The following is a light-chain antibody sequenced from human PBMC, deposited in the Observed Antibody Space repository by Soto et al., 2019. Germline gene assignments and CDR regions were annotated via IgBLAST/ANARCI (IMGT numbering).Light chain of an antibody. V-gene: IGKV1-27*01. CDR2: SAS. CDR1: EGFGNY. CDR3: QKYNRAPPT. Sequence: DFQMTQSPSSLSASVGDRVTITCRASEGFGNYLAWYQQKPGTVPKLLIYSASTLQSGVPSRFSGSGSGTHFTLTISSLQPEDVATYYCQKYNRAPPTFGQGTKVEIK. J-gene: IGKJ1*01.